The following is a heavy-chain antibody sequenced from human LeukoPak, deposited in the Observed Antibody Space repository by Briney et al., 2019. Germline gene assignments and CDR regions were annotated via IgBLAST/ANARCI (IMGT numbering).Heavy chain of an antibody. CDR3: ATIIVVADGFDY. V-gene: IGHV1-8*03. Sequence: ASVKVSCKASGYTFTNYDINWVRQATGQGLEWMGYMNPNSGNTGYAQKFQGRVTITTDTSISTAYMELSSLRSEDTAVYYCATIIVVADGFDYWGQGTLVTVSS. CDR1: GYTFTNYD. D-gene: IGHD6-19*01. CDR2: MNPNSGNT. J-gene: IGHJ4*02.